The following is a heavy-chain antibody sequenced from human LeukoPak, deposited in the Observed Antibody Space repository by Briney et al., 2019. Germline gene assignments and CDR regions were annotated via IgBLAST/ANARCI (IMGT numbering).Heavy chain of an antibody. CDR2: INSDGSST. V-gene: IGHV3-74*01. Sequence: GGSLRLSCAASGVTFSSYWMHWVRQAPGKGLVGVSRINSDGSSTSYADSVKGRFTISRDNAKNTLYLQMNSLRVEDTAVYYCARGDSGYDYYYYYMDVWGQRDHGHRLL. CDR3: ARGDSGYDYYYYYMDV. CDR1: GVTFSSYW. D-gene: IGHD5-12*01. J-gene: IGHJ6*03.